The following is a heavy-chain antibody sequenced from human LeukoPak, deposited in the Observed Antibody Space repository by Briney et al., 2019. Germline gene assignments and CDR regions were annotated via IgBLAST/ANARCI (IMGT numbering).Heavy chain of an antibody. CDR2: VYASGNS. D-gene: IGHD3-9*01. CDR1: GGFISSDAYY. J-gene: IGHJ3*02. V-gene: IGHV4-61*02. Sequence: PSETLSLTCTVSGGFISSDAYYWRWIRQTAGKGLEWIGRVYASGNSNSNPSLKSRVTISMDTSKNQFSLRLISVTAADTAVYYCARALDNMLTGYAFDIWGQGAMVTVSS. CDR3: ARALDNMLTGYAFDI.